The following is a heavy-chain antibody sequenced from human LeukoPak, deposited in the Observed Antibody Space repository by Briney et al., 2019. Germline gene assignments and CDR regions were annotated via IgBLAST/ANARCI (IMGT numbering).Heavy chain of an antibody. CDR2: IIPIFGTA. V-gene: IGHV1-69*13. J-gene: IGHJ6*02. D-gene: IGHD2-2*01. Sequence: SVKVSCKASGGTFSSYAISWVQQAPGQGLEWMGGIIPIFGTANYAQKFQGRVTITADESTSTAYMELSSLRSEDTAVYYCARDWSIVVVPAAGYCYGMDVWGQGTTVTVSS. CDR3: ARDWSIVVVPAAGYCYGMDV. CDR1: GGTFSSYA.